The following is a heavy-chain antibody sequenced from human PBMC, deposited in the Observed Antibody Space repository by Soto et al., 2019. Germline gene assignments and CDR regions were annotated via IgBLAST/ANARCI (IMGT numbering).Heavy chain of an antibody. CDR1: GYTFTSYG. CDR2: ISAYNGNT. J-gene: IGHJ5*02. D-gene: IGHD1-26*01. V-gene: IGHV1-18*01. Sequence: ASVKVSCKASGYTFTSYGISWVRQAPGQGLEWMGWISAYNGNTNYAQKLQGRVTMTTDTSTSTAYMELRSLRSDDTAVYYCARDSTIVGARSGWFDPWGQGTLVTAPQ. CDR3: ARDSTIVGARSGWFDP.